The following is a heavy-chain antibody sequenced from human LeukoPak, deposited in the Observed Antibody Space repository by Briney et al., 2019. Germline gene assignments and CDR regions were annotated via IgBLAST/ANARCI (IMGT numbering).Heavy chain of an antibody. CDR1: GYTFTVYY. Sequence: GASVKVSCKASGYTFTVYYMHWVRQAPGQGVEWMGWINPNSGGTNYAQKFQGRVTMTRDTSISTAYMELSRLRSDDTAVYYCARELWFGESHYYGVDVWGQGTTVTVSS. D-gene: IGHD3-10*01. CDR3: ARELWFGESHYYGVDV. CDR2: INPNSGGT. V-gene: IGHV1-2*02. J-gene: IGHJ6*02.